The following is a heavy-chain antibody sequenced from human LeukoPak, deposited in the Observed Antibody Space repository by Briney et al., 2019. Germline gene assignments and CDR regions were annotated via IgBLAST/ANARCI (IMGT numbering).Heavy chain of an antibody. V-gene: IGHV3-30*04. D-gene: IGHD1-26*01. J-gene: IGHJ6*03. Sequence: GRSLRLSCAASGFTFSSYAMHWVRQAPGKGLEWVAVISYDGSNKYYADSVKGRFTISRDNSKNTLYLQMNSLRAEDTAVYYCARDPYSGSYGNEYYYYMDVWGKGTTVTISS. CDR1: GFTFSSYA. CDR2: ISYDGSNK. CDR3: ARDPYSGSYGNEYYYYMDV.